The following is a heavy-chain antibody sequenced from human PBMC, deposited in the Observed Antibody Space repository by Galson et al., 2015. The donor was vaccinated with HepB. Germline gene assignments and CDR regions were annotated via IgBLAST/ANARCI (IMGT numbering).Heavy chain of an antibody. CDR2: MNAGNGNT. CDR3: AREGQLRLRGAFDY. D-gene: IGHD5-18*01. Sequence: SVKVSCKASGYTFTSYVMHWVRQAPGQRLEWMGWMNAGNGNTKYSQKFQGRVTITRDTSANTAYMELSSLRSEDTAVFYCAREGQLRLRGAFDYWGQGTLVTVSS. J-gene: IGHJ4*02. V-gene: IGHV1-3*01. CDR1: GYTFTSYV.